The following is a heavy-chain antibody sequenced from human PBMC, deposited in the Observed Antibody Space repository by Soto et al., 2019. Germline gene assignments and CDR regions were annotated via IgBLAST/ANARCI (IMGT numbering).Heavy chain of an antibody. V-gene: IGHV3-23*01. J-gene: IGHJ4*02. CDR2: ISGSDGKT. Sequence: PGGSLRLSCAASGFSFGSYALSWVRQAPGKGLEWVSTISGSDGKTFCADSVKGRFSISRDTSQSTLYLRVNSLRADDTAMYYCARWSYLDYWGQVTRVTVSS. D-gene: IGHD3-3*01. CDR1: GFSFGSYA. CDR3: ARWSYLDY.